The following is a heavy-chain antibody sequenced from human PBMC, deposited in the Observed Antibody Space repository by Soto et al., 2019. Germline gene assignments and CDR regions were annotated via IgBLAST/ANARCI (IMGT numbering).Heavy chain of an antibody. CDR1: GFTFDDYA. J-gene: IGHJ6*02. Sequence: EEQLVESGGGLVQPGRSLRLSCAASGFTFDDYAMHWVRQAPGKGLEWVSGINWNSGSIGYADSVKGRFTISRDNAKTSLDLQMNSLRAEDTALYYCAKDRGSGSYAANYYYSGMDVWGQGTTVTVSS. D-gene: IGHD3-10*01. CDR2: INWNSGSI. V-gene: IGHV3-9*01. CDR3: AKDRGSGSYAANYYYSGMDV.